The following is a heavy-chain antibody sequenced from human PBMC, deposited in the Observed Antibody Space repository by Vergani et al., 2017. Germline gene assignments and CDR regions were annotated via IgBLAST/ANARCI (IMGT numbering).Heavy chain of an antibody. CDR1: GGSFSGYY. D-gene: IGHD2-2*01. CDR2: INHSGST. Sequence: QVQLQQWGAGLLKPSETLSLTCAVYGGSFSGYYWSWIGQPPGKGLEWSGEINHSGSTNYNPSLKSRVTISVDTSNNQFYLKLSSVTAAATAVYYCARGEGWNRRSYCSSTSCYGVYFDYWGQGTLVTVSS. V-gene: IGHV4-34*01. J-gene: IGHJ4*02. CDR3: ARGEGWNRRSYCSSTSCYGVYFDY.